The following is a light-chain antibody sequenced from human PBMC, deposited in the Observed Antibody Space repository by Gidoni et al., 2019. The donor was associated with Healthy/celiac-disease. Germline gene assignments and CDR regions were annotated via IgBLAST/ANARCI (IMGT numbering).Light chain of an antibody. CDR3: CSYAGSYTWV. V-gene: IGLV2-11*01. CDR2: DVS. CDR1: SSDVGGYNY. Sequence: QSALTQPRSVSGSPGQSVTLSCTGTSSDVGGYNYVSWYQQYPGKAPKLMIYDVSKRPSGVPDRFSGSKSGNTASLTISWLQAEDEADYYCCSYAGSYTWVFGGGTKLTVL. J-gene: IGLJ2*01.